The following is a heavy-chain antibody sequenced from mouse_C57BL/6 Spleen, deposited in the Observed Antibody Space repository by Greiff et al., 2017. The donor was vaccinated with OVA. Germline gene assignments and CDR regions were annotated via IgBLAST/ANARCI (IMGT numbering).Heavy chain of an antibody. CDR1: GYSITSGYY. CDR2: ISYDGSN. J-gene: IGHJ2*01. Sequence: EVHLVESGPGLVKPSQSLSLTCSVTGYSITSGYYWNWIRQFPGNKLEWMGYISYDGSNNYNPSLKNRISITRDTSKNQFFLKLNSVTTEDTATYYCARDHNYWGQGTTLTVSS. CDR3: ARDHNY. V-gene: IGHV3-6*01.